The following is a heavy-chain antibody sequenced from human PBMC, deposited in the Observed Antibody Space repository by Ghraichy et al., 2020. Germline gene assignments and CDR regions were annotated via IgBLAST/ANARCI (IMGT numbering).Heavy chain of an antibody. J-gene: IGHJ4*02. V-gene: IGHV3-11*05. Sequence: LSLTCAASGFTFSDYYISWLRQAPGKGLEWVSLISSRGTYTNYAASVKGRFTISRDNAKNSLYLQMNSLRAEDTAVYYCARVGGGGYSYGYYFDYWGQGTQVPVSS. CDR3: ARVGGGGYSYGYYFDY. D-gene: IGHD5-18*01. CDR2: ISSRGTYT. CDR1: GFTFSDYY.